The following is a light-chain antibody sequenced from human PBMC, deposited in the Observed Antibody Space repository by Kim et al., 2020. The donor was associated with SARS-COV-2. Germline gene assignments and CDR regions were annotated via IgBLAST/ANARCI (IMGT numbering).Light chain of an antibody. J-gene: IGLJ3*02. CDR1: SSDVGGYND. Sequence: GQSITISCTGTSSDVGGYNDGCWYQQHPGKAPKLMIYDVSNRPSGVSNRFSGSKSGNTASLTISGLQAEDEADYYCSSYTSSSTWVFGGGTQLTVL. CDR3: SSYTSSSTWV. CDR2: DVS. V-gene: IGLV2-14*03.